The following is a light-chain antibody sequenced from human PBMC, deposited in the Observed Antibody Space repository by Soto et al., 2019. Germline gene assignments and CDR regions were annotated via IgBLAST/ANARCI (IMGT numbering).Light chain of an antibody. Sequence: DIQMTQSLSSLSASVGDTVTITCRASQSISNSLSWYQQKPGKAPKFLIYVASTLQRGVPSRFSGSGSGTDFTLNISSLQPEDVATYYWQQTFSPPYTFGQGTKLEIK. CDR3: QQTFSPPYT. CDR2: VAS. J-gene: IGKJ2*01. CDR1: QSISNS. V-gene: IGKV1-39*01.